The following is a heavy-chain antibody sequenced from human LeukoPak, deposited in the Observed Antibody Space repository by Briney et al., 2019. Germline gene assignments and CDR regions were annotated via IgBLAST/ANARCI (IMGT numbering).Heavy chain of an antibody. J-gene: IGHJ4*02. CDR2: IYYSGST. CDR1: GGSISSYY. V-gene: IGHV4-59*01. Sequence: SETLSLTCTVSGGSISSYYWSWIRQPPGKGLEWIGYIYYSGSTNYNPSLKSRVTISVDTSKNQLSLKLSSVTAADTAVYYCARDSGVIEGMFDYWGQGTLATVSS. D-gene: IGHD3-22*01. CDR3: ARDSGVIEGMFDY.